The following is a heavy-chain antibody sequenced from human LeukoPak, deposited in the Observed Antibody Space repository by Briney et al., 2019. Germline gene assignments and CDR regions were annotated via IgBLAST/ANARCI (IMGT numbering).Heavy chain of an antibody. CDR3: AKDGQYSSSSPYYFDY. D-gene: IGHD6-6*01. CDR2: ISGSGGTT. J-gene: IGHJ4*02. CDR1: GFTFSSYA. Sequence: GGSLRLSCAASGFTFSSYAMSWVRQAPGKGLEWVSVISGSGGTTYYADSVQGRFTISRDNSKNTLYLQMNSLRAEDTAVYYCAKDGQYSSSSPYYFDYWGQGTLVTVSS. V-gene: IGHV3-23*01.